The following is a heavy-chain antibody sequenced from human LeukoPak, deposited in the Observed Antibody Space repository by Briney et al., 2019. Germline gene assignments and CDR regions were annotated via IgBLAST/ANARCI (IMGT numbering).Heavy chain of an antibody. CDR2: MNPNSGNT. CDR3: AIYYGPGSYEGNFDY. V-gene: IGHV1-8*03. J-gene: IGHJ4*02. D-gene: IGHD3-10*01. CDR1: GYTFTSYD. Sequence: ASVKVSCKASGYTFTSYDINWERQATGQGLEWMGWMNPNSGNTGYAQKFQGRVTITRNTSISTAYMELSSLRSEDTAVYYCAIYYGPGSYEGNFDYWGQGTLVTLSS.